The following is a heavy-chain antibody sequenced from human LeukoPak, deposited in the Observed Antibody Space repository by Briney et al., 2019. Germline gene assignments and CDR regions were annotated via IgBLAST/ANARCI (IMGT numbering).Heavy chain of an antibody. CDR2: IYYSGST. D-gene: IGHD3-16*02. CDR1: GGSNSSSSYY. V-gene: IGHV4-39*01. Sequence: SETLSLTCTVSGGSNSSSSYYWGWIRQPPGKGLEWIGSIYYSGSTYYNPSLKSRVTISVDTSKNQFSLKLSSVTAADTAVYYCARFRTYYDYVWGSYRPYYYFDYWGQGTLVTVSS. CDR3: ARFRTYYDYVWGSYRPYYYFDY. J-gene: IGHJ4*02.